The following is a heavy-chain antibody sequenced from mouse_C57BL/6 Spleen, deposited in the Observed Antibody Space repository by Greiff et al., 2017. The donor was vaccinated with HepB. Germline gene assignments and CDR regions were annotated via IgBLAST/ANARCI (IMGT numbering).Heavy chain of an antibody. V-gene: IGHV2-6*01. Sequence: VQLQESGPGLVAPSQSLSITCTVSGFSLTSYGVDWVRQSPGKGLEWLGVIWGVGSTNYNSALKSRLSISKDNSKSQVFLKMNSLQTDDTAMYYCASDDYGGPPFAYWGQGTLVTVSA. J-gene: IGHJ3*01. D-gene: IGHD2-4*01. CDR2: IWGVGST. CDR3: ASDDYGGPPFAY. CDR1: GFSLTSYG.